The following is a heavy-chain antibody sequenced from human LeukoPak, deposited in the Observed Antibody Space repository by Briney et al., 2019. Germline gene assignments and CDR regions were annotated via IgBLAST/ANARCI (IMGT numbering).Heavy chain of an antibody. J-gene: IGHJ4*02. CDR3: ARDIPDYYDSSGSNFDY. V-gene: IGHV3-7*01. D-gene: IGHD3-22*01. CDR2: IKQDGSEK. CDR1: GFTFSSYW. Sequence: GGSLRLSCAASGFTFSSYWMSWVRQAPGKGLEWVANIKQDGSEKYYVDSVKGRFTISGDNAKNSLYLQMNSLRAEDTAVYYCARDIPDYYDSSGSNFDYWGRGTLVTVSS.